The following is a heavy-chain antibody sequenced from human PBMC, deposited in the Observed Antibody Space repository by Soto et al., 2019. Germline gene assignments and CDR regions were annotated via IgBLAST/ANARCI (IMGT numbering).Heavy chain of an antibody. CDR2: IIPIFRTA. J-gene: IGHJ5*02. CDR3: ASRYYYDSSGYYVEWFDP. V-gene: IGHV1-69*13. Sequence: SAEFSGRASWGTFRNYDISWVRQTPGQGLQWMGGIIPIFRTANYAQKFQGRVTIAADESTNTAYMELSSLRSEDTAVYYCASRYYYDSSGYYVEWFDPWGQGTLVTVSS. D-gene: IGHD3-22*01. CDR1: WGTFRNYD.